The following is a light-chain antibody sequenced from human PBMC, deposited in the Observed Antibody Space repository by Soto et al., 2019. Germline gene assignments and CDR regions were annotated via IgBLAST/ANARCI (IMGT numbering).Light chain of an antibody. CDR1: QNFSSGY. CDR3: QQYGSSPRT. V-gene: IGKV3-20*01. Sequence: EIVLTQSPGTLSLSPGERATLSCRASQNFSSGYLAWYRQRPGQAPRLLIYGASTRATGIPDRFSGSGSGTDFTLTISRLEPEDFAVYYCQQYGSSPRTFGQGTKVEIK. CDR2: GAS. J-gene: IGKJ1*01.